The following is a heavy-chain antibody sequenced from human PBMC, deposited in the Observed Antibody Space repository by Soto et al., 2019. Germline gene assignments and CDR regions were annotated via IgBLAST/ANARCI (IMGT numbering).Heavy chain of an antibody. Sequence: EVQLVESGGGLVQPGRSLRLSCAASGFTFDDYAMHWVRQAPGKGLEWVSGISWNSGSIGYADSVKGRFTISRDNAKNSLYLQMNSLRAEDTALYYCAKDTHPNYYYYYMDVWGKGTTVTVSS. J-gene: IGHJ6*03. CDR2: ISWNSGSI. V-gene: IGHV3-9*01. CDR3: AKDTHPNYYYYYMDV. CDR1: GFTFDDYA.